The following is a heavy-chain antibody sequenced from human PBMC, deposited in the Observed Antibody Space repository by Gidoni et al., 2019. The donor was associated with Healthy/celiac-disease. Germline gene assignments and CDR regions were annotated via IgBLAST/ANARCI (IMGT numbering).Heavy chain of an antibody. CDR1: GFTFSSYS. CDR2: ISSSSSYI. D-gene: IGHD4-17*01. Sequence: EVQLVESGGGLVKPGGSLRLSCAASGFTFSSYSMNWVRQAPGKGLEWVSSISSSSSYIYYADSVKGRFTISRDNAKNSLYLQMNSLRAEDTAVYYCAREAPNDYGDYLFSFDYWGQGTLVTVSS. V-gene: IGHV3-21*01. J-gene: IGHJ4*02. CDR3: AREAPNDYGDYLFSFDY.